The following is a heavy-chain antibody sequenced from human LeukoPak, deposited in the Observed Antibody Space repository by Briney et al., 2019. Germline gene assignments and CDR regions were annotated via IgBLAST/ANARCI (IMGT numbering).Heavy chain of an antibody. D-gene: IGHD3-22*01. Sequence: GSLRLSCAASGFTFSSYAMSWVRQAPGKGLEWVSAISGSGGSTYYADSVKGRFTISRDNSKNTLYLQMNSLRAEDTAVYYCAKSPYYYDSSGYYCLGLDYWGQGTLVTVSS. CDR2: ISGSGGST. CDR1: GFTFSSYA. J-gene: IGHJ4*02. CDR3: AKSPYYYDSSGYYCLGLDY. V-gene: IGHV3-23*01.